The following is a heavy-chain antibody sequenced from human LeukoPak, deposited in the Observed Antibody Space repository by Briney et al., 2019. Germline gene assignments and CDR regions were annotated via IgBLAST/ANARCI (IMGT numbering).Heavy chain of an antibody. CDR2: IYRGGST. CDR3: AKRLGYGSGMDV. V-gene: IGHV3-53*01. Sequence: GGSLRLSCEASGFSFSSNDMSWVRQAPGKGLECVSVIYRGGSTFYSDSVKGRFTISRDNSKNTLYLQMNSLRVEDTAEFYCAKRLGYGSGMDVWGQGTTVTVS. D-gene: IGHD5-24*01. J-gene: IGHJ6*02. CDR1: GFSFSSND.